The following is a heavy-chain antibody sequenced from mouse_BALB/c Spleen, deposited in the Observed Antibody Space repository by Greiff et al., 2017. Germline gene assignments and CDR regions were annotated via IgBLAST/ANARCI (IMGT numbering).Heavy chain of an antibody. D-gene: IGHD1-1*02. Sequence: QVQLQQSGAELVRPGTSVKISCKASGYTFTNYWLGWVKQRPGHGLEWIGDIYPGGGYTNYNEKFKGKATLTADTSSSTACMQLSSLTSEDSAVYFCARGGNRAWFAYWGQGTLVTVSA. CDR2: IYPGGGYT. V-gene: IGHV1-63*02. CDR1: GYTFTNYW. CDR3: ARGGNRAWFAY. J-gene: IGHJ3*01.